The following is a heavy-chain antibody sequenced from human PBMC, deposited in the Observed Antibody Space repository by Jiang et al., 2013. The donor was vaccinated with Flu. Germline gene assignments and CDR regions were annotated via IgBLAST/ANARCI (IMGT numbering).Heavy chain of an antibody. D-gene: IGHD3-3*01. CDR1: QFSFNKFA. CDR2: ISDGGDRT. Sequence: VQLLESGGNLVQPGGSLRPSCTASQFSFNKFAMSWVRQAPGKGLEWVSAISDGGDRTYYSDSVRGRSTISRDNSKNTLYLQMNTLRAEDTALYYCARGASRIMIFGVIRPTWYFDLWGRGTLVT. J-gene: IGHJ2*01. V-gene: IGHV3-23*01. CDR3: ARGASRIMIFGVIRPTWYFDL.